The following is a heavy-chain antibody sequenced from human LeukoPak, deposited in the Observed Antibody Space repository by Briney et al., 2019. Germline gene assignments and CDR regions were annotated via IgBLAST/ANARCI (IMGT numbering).Heavy chain of an antibody. Sequence: AGGSLRLSCAASGFTFSTHGMHWVRQAPGKGLEWLAFIRYDRINKYYEDSVKSRFTISRDSFKNTLYLQMNSLRPEDTAVYYCAKEGDYYGSGSYRDGFDIWGQGTRATVPS. CDR1: GFTFSTHG. CDR2: IRYDRINK. D-gene: IGHD3-10*01. J-gene: IGHJ3*02. V-gene: IGHV3-30*02. CDR3: AKEGDYYGSGSYRDGFDI.